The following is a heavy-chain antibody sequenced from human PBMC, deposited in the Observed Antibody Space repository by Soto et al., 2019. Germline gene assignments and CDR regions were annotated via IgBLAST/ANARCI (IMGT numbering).Heavy chain of an antibody. CDR1: GGTFSSYA. CDR2: SIPIFGTA. D-gene: IGHD6-13*01. Sequence: QVQLVQSGAEVQKPGSSVKVSCKASGGTFSSYAISWVRQAPGQGLEWMGWSIPIFGTANYAQKFKGRATITADESTGTAYMELSSLRSEDTAVYYCAYLTAARSSSWYADDYWGQGTMVTVSS. V-gene: IGHV1-69*01. J-gene: IGHJ4*02. CDR3: AYLTAARSSSWYADDY.